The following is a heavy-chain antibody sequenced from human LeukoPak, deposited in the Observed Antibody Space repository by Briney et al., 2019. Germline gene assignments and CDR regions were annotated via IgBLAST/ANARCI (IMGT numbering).Heavy chain of an antibody. CDR2: ISGSGGST. V-gene: IGHV3-23*01. CDR1: GFTFSSYA. D-gene: IGHD2-2*01. J-gene: IGHJ4*02. Sequence: PGGSLRLSCAASGFTFSSYAMSWVRQAPGKGLEWVSAISGSGGSTYYADSVKGRLTISRDNSKNTLYLQMNSLRAEDTAVYYCAKAPFGGYCSSTSCPLDYWGQGTLVTVSS. CDR3: AKAPFGGYCSSTSCPLDY.